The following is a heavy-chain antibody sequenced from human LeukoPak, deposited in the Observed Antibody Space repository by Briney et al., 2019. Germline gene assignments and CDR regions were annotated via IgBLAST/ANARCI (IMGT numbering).Heavy chain of an antibody. V-gene: IGHV4-39*07. J-gene: IGHJ3*02. CDR2: IYYSGST. CDR1: GGSISSSSYY. Sequence: SETLSLTCTVSGGSISSSSYYWGWIRQPPGKGLEWIGSIYYSGSTYYNPSLKGRVTISVDTSKNQFSLKLSSVTAADTAVYYCASPGYGSGSYDAFDIWGQGTMVTVSS. D-gene: IGHD3-10*01. CDR3: ASPGYGSGSYDAFDI.